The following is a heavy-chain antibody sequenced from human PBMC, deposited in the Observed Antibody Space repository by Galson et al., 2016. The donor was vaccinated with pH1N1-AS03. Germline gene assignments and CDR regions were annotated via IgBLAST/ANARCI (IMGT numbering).Heavy chain of an antibody. CDR3: ARDRGFRPDTFYN. D-gene: IGHD2-15*01. V-gene: IGHV1-18*04. CDR2: ISGYDDDT. CDR1: GYTFSTYG. Sequence: SVKVSCKASGYTFSTYGVSWVRQAPGQGLEWMGWISGYDDDTNYAQNVAGRVTMHTDKSTSTVYMELRSLRSDDPAVYYCARDRGFRPDTFYNWGQGTGVTASS. J-gene: IGHJ3*02.